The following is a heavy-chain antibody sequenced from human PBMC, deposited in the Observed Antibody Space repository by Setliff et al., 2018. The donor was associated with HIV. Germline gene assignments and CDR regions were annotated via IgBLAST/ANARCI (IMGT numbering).Heavy chain of an antibody. Sequence: ASVKVSCKASGYTFTSYTMNWVRQAPGQGLQWMGWINTNTGDPTYAQGFTGRFVFSLDTSVSTAYLQISSLKAEDTAVYYCARSGRIAVAGTMYYWGQGTLVTVSS. V-gene: IGHV7-4-1*02. CDR2: INTNTGDP. J-gene: IGHJ4*02. D-gene: IGHD6-19*01. CDR3: ARSGRIAVAGTMYY. CDR1: GYTFTSYT.